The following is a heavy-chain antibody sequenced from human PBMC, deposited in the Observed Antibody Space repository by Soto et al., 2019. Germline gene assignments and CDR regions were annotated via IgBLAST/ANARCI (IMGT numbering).Heavy chain of an antibody. CDR3: ATVDNYYGSVF. J-gene: IGHJ4*02. Sequence: QVQLVDSGGCVVQPGTSLRLSCAASGSTFSNYGMHWVRQAPGKGLEWVAVVWYDGTTKFYPDSVKGRFTISRDNSTNTLYLQMNSLRVEDTAVYYCATVDNYYGSVFWGQGTLVTVSS. CDR2: VWYDGTTK. CDR1: GSTFSNYG. D-gene: IGHD3-10*01. V-gene: IGHV3-33*01.